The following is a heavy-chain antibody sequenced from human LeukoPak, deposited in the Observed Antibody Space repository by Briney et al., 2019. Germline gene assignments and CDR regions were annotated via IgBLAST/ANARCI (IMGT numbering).Heavy chain of an antibody. J-gene: IGHJ3*02. Sequence: ASVKVSCKASGYTFTDYYIHWVRQAPGQGLEWMGRINPNSGGTNYAQKFQGRVTMTTDTSTSTAYMELRSLRSDDTAVYYCARDRWEPQDALDIWGQGTMVTVSS. CDR1: GYTFTDYY. V-gene: IGHV1-2*06. CDR3: ARDRWEPQDALDI. CDR2: INPNSGGT. D-gene: IGHD1-26*01.